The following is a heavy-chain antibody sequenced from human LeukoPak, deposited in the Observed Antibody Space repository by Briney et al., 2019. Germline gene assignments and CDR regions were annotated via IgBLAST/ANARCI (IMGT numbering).Heavy chain of an antibody. D-gene: IGHD2-21*01. CDR3: ARGQVVVIARRYYYYMDV. CDR1: GGSISSYY. J-gene: IGHJ6*03. V-gene: IGHV4-59*01. Sequence: PSETLSLTCTVSGGSISSYYWSWIRQPPGKRLEWIGYIYYSGSTNYNPSLKSRVTISVDTSRNQFSLKLSSVTAADTAVYYCARGQVVVIARRYYYYMDVWGKGTTVTVSS. CDR2: IYYSGST.